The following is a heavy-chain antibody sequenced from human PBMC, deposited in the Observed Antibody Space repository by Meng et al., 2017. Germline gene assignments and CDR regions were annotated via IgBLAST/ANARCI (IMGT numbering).Heavy chain of an antibody. CDR1: GGTFSSYA. CDR3: ATPTKAAAGKNDYYYGMDV. D-gene: IGHD6-13*01. J-gene: IGHJ6*02. CDR2: IIPIFGTA. Sequence: SVKVSCKASGGTFSSYAISWVRQAPGQGLEWMGGIIPIFGTANYAQKFQGRVTITADESTSTAYMELSSLRTKDTAVYYCATPTKAAAGKNDYYYGMDVWGQGTTVTVSS. V-gene: IGHV1-69*13.